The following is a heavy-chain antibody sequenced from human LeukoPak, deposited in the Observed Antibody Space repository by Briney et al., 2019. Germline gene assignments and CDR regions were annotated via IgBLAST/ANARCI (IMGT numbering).Heavy chain of an antibody. D-gene: IGHD3-10*01. CDR3: AKEGGGPTYYYGSGSYDY. V-gene: IGHV3-23*01. J-gene: IGHJ4*02. Sequence: GGSLRLSCAASGFTFSNYAMSWVRQAPGKGLEWVSTISGSGGSTYYADSVEGRITISRDNSKNTLYLQMNSLRAEDTAVYYCAKEGGGPTYYYGSGSYDYWGQGTLVTVSS. CDR1: GFTFSNYA. CDR2: ISGSGGST.